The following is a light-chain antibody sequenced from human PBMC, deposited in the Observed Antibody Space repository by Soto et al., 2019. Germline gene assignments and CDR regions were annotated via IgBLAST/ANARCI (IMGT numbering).Light chain of an antibody. Sequence: EIVVTQSPGILSVSPGDRATLSCRASQSVGRNLAWYQQKPGQAPTLLIYAASTRATGLPSRFSGSGSGTEFTLPISSLLSEDFAVYYCQEYSKWPLFTFGPGTRVDIK. CDR1: QSVGRN. V-gene: IGKV3-15*01. CDR3: QEYSKWPLFT. CDR2: AAS. J-gene: IGKJ3*01.